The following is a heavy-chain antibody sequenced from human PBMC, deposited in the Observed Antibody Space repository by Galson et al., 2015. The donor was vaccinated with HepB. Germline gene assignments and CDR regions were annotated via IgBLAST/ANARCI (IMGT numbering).Heavy chain of an antibody. D-gene: IGHD3-22*01. V-gene: IGHV3-48*02. CDR1: GFTFSSYG. CDR3: ARDPIYYYDSIGAQGAFDI. CDR2: ISSSASI. J-gene: IGHJ3*02. Sequence: SLRLSCAASGFTFSSYGMNWVRQAPGKGPEWVSFISSSASIYYADSVKGRFTISRDNAKNSLYLQMHSLRDEDTAVYYCARDPIYYYDSIGAQGAFDIWGQGTTVTVSS.